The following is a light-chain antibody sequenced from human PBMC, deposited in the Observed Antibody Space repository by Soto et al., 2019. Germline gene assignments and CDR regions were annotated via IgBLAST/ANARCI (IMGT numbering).Light chain of an antibody. V-gene: IGKV1-5*01. CDR3: QQYNSYSLT. Sequence: DIQMTQSPSTLSASVGDRVTITCPASQSVTSRLAWYQQKPGKAPKLLIYGASNLESGVPSRFSGSGSGTEFTLTISSLQPDDFATYYCQQYNSYSLTFGGGTKVEIK. CDR1: QSVTSR. CDR2: GAS. J-gene: IGKJ4*01.